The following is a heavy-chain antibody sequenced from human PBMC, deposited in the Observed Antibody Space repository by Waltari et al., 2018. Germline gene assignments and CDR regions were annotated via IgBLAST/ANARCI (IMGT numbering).Heavy chain of an antibody. J-gene: IGHJ4*02. D-gene: IGHD1-26*01. CDR1: GGYISSRRYY. Sequence: QVQLQESGAGLVKPSQTLSLTCTVSGGYISSRRYYWGWIRQHPGQCREWIGYIYHSGSTYYNPSLKSRVTISVDRSKNQCSLKLSSVTAADTAVYYCARATGIVDYWGQGTLVTVSS. CDR3: ARATGIVDY. CDR2: IYHSGST. V-gene: IGHV4-30-2*01.